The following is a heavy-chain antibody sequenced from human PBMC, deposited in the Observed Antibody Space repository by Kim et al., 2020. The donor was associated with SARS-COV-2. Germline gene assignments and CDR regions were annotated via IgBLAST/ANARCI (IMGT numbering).Heavy chain of an antibody. CDR2: INHSGST. V-gene: IGHV4-34*01. D-gene: IGHD3-22*01. Sequence: SETLSLTCAVYGGSFSGYYWSWIRQPPGKGLEWIGEINHSGSTNYNPSLKSRVTISVDTSKNQFSLKLSSVTAADTAVYYCARGPRTYYYDSSGYPPFD. J-gene: IGHJ4*01. CDR3: ARGPRTYYYDSSGYPPFD. CDR1: GGSFSGYY.